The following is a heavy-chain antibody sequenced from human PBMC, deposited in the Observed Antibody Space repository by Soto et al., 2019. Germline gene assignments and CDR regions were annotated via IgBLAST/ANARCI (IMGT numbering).Heavy chain of an antibody. CDR3: ATDGAAGSVMEV. D-gene: IGHD6-13*01. CDR2: ISSGGDYI. CDR1: GFTFRSYG. Sequence: EMRLVVSGGGLVKPGGFLRLSCAASGFTFRSYGMNWVRQAPGKGPQWVSSISSGGDYIYYADSLKGRLTVSRDNAVDSLYLQLNSLRAEDTAVYYCATDGAAGSVMEVWGPGTTVTVSS. J-gene: IGHJ6*02. V-gene: IGHV3-21*02.